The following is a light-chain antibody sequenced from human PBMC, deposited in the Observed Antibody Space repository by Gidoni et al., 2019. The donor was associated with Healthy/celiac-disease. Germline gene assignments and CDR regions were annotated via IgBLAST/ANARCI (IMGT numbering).Light chain of an antibody. CDR1: QSVSSSY. CDR2: GAS. J-gene: IGKJ2*01. V-gene: IGKV3-20*01. Sequence: EIVSTLSPGTLSLSPGENATISCRPSQSVSSSYLAWYQQKPGQAPRLLIYGASSMATGIPDRFSGSGSGTDFTLTISRLEPEDFAVYYCQQYGSSPRYTFGQGTKLEIK. CDR3: QQYGSSPRYT.